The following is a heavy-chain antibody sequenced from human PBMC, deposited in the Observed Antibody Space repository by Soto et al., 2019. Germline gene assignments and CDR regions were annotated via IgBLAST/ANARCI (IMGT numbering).Heavy chain of an antibody. J-gene: IGHJ6*02. D-gene: IGHD3-22*01. CDR1: GGAFRNYA. V-gene: IGHV1-69*01. Sequence: QVQLVQSGAEVKKPGSSVKVSCTASGGAFRNYAVSWVRQAPGQGLEWMGAVMPTFGAGVYAQKFQGRLTIFADESTNTAYLNVGSLTFEDAAIYYCAASRGFYEDMDAWGQGTTLTVSS. CDR3: AASRGFYEDMDA. CDR2: VMPTFGAG.